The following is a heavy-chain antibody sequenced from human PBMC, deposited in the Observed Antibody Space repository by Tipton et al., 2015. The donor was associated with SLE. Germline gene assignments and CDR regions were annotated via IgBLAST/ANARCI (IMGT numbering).Heavy chain of an antibody. CDR3: ASVELRSWAFDY. D-gene: IGHD1-26*01. CDR1: GFIVSSDY. CDR2: IYSGGGT. J-gene: IGHJ4*02. V-gene: IGHV3-53*05. Sequence: SLRLSCAASGFIVSSDYMSWIRLAPGRGLEWVSAIYSGGGTFYADSVKGRFTISRDTSKNTLYLQMNSLRDEDTAVYYCASVELRSWAFDYWGQGTLVTVSS.